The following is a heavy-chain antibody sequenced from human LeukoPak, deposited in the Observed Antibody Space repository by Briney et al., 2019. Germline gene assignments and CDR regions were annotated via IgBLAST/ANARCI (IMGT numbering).Heavy chain of an antibody. J-gene: IGHJ4*02. D-gene: IGHD2-21*02. Sequence: SETLSLTCTVSGGSISSYYWSWIRQPPGKGLEWIGYIYYSGSTNYNPSLKSRVTISVDTSKNQFSLKLSSVTAADTAVYYCARDRPGDGNFDYWGQGTLVTVSS. V-gene: IGHV4-59*01. CDR1: GGSISSYY. CDR3: ARDRPGDGNFDY. CDR2: IYYSGST.